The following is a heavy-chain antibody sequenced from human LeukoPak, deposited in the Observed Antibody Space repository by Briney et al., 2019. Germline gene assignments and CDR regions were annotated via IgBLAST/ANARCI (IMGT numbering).Heavy chain of an antibody. CDR3: ARDSSGWSFFPAYGY. CDR1: GGSISSSSYY. D-gene: IGHD6-19*01. CDR2: IYYSGST. Sequence: SETLSLTCTVSGGSISSSSYYWGWIRQPPGKGLEWTGSIYYSGSTYYNPSLKSRVTISVDTSKNQFSLKLSSVTAADTAVYYCARDSSGWSFFPAYGYWGQGTLVTVSS. V-gene: IGHV4-39*01. J-gene: IGHJ4*02.